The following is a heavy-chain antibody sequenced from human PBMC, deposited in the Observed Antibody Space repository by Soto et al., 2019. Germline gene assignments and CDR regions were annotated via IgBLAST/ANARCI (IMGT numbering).Heavy chain of an antibody. J-gene: IGHJ6*02. CDR3: ARIKYYDSWSGKVYGMDV. CDR1: GFSLSNARMG. D-gene: IGHD3-3*01. Sequence: SGPTLVNPTETLTLTCTVSGFSLSNARMGVSWIRQPPGKALEWLAHIFSNDEKSYSTSLKSRLTISKDTSKSQVVLTMTNMDPVDTATYYCARIKYYDSWSGKVYGMDVWGQGTTVTVSS. CDR2: IFSNDEK. V-gene: IGHV2-26*01.